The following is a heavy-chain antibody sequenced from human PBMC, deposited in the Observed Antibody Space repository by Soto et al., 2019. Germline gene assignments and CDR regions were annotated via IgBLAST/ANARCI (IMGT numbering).Heavy chain of an antibody. CDR3: ARDLGLRYFDWSYTGAFDI. D-gene: IGHD3-9*01. CDR1: CGSISSYY. Sequence: PSETLSLTCTVSCGSISSYYWSWIRQPPGKGLEWIGYIYYSGSTNYNPSLKSRVTISVDTSKNQFSLKLSSVTAADTAVYYCARDLGLRYFDWSYTGAFDIWGQGTMVTVSS. V-gene: IGHV4-59*01. J-gene: IGHJ3*02. CDR2: IYYSGST.